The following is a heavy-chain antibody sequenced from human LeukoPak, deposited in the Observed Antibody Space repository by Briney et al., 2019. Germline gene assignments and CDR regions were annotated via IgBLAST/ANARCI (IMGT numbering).Heavy chain of an antibody. CDR3: ARVLRSGYGMDV. CDR2: IWYDGRNK. J-gene: IGHJ6*02. CDR1: GFTFSGYG. Sequence: GRSLRLSCAASGFTFSGYGMVWVRQAPGKGLEWVALIWYDGRNKYCADSVKGRFTVSRDNSKNTLYLQMNSLRVEDTAVYYCARVLRSGYGMDVWGQGTTVTVSS. V-gene: IGHV3-33*01.